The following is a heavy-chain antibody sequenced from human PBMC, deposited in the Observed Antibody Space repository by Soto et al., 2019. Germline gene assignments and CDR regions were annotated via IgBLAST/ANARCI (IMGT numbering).Heavy chain of an antibody. Sequence: GESLKISCKGSGYSFTSYWIGWVRQMPGKGLEWMGIIYPGDSDTRYSPSFQGQVTISADKSISTAYLQWSSLKASDTAMYYCARLQLAPATVTNDEYWFDPWGQGTLVTVSS. CDR1: GYSFTSYW. V-gene: IGHV5-51*01. CDR3: ARLQLAPATVTNDEYWFDP. CDR2: IYPGDSDT. J-gene: IGHJ5*02. D-gene: IGHD4-17*01.